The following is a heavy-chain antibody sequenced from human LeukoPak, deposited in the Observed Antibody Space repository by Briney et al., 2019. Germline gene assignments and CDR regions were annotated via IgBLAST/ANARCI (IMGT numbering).Heavy chain of an antibody. Sequence: GASVKVSCKASGFTFTSSAMQWVRQASGQRLEWIGWIVVGSGNTNYAQKFQERVTITRDMSTSTAYMEVSSLRSEDTAVYYCAAGYRYTSGSSYMDVWGKGTTVTISS. CDR2: IVVGSGNT. CDR3: AAGYRYTSGSSYMDV. CDR1: GFTFTSSA. J-gene: IGHJ6*03. V-gene: IGHV1-58*02. D-gene: IGHD3-10*01.